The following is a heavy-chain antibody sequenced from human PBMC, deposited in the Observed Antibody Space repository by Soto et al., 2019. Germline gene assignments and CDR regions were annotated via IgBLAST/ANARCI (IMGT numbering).Heavy chain of an antibody. CDR3: VRGPSHGAFDI. CDR1: GSTFSSYD. V-gene: IGHV3-30-3*01. CDR2: ISPDGNKA. Sequence: QVQLVESGGDVVQPGRSLRLSCAASGSTFSSYDIHWVRQAPGKGLEWVSHISPDGNKAYYADSVKGRFIISRDNARNTVDLPVNSLRPEDTAVYHCVRGPSHGAFDIWGQGTLVTGSS. J-gene: IGHJ3*02.